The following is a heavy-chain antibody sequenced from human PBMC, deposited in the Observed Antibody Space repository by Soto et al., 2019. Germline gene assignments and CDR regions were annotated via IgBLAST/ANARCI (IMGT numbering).Heavy chain of an antibody. V-gene: IGHV1-69*02. CDR2: IIPILGIA. Sequence: GASVKVSCKSSGGTFSSYTISCVRQAPGQGLEWMGRIIPILGIANYAQKFQGRVTITADKSTSTAYMELSSLRSEDTAVYYCARTNSGYDYGYYYYYYMDVWGKGTTVTSP. CDR1: GGTFSSYT. CDR3: ARTNSGYDYGYYYYYYMDV. J-gene: IGHJ6*03. D-gene: IGHD5-12*01.